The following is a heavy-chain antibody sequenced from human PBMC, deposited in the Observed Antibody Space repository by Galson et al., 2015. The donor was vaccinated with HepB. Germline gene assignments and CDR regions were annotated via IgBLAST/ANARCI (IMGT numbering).Heavy chain of an antibody. CDR1: GFTFSSYA. D-gene: IGHD2-2*01. J-gene: IGHJ4*02. CDR3: AKRHCTSNSCYLDY. V-gene: IGHV3-23*01. Sequence: SLRLSCAASGFTFSSYAMSWVRQAPGKGLEWVSAISGSGDTTYYADSVKGRFTISRDNSKNTLYLQMNSLRAEDTAVYYCAKRHCTSNSCYLDYWGQGTLVTVFS. CDR2: ISGSGDTT.